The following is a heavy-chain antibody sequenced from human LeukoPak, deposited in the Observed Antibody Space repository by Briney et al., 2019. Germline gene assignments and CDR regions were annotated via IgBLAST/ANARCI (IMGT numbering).Heavy chain of an antibody. D-gene: IGHD3-22*01. CDR3: ARVFHDSSGYPFDY. Sequence: SETLSLTCTVSGGSMSSYYWSWIRQPPGKGLEWIGYTYYSGNTNCNPSLKSRVTISVDTSKNQFSLRVSSVTAADTAVYYCARVFHDSSGYPFDYWGQGTLVTVSS. V-gene: IGHV4-59*01. CDR2: TYYSGNT. CDR1: GGSMSSYY. J-gene: IGHJ4*02.